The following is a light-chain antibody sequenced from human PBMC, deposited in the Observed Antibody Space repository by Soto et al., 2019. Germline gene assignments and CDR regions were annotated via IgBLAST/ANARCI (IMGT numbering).Light chain of an antibody. CDR1: QSVSSN. J-gene: IGKJ1*01. CDR3: QQYNNWPWT. V-gene: IGKV3-15*01. CDR2: GAS. Sequence: EIVMTQSPATLSVSPGERATLSCRASQSVSSNLAWYQQKPGQAPRLLIYGASTRATGIPARFSGSGSGTDFTLVISGLLFEAYAVYYCQQYNNWPWTFGQGTKVEIK.